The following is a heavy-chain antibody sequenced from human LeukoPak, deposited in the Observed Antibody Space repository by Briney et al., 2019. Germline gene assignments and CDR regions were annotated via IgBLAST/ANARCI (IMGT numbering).Heavy chain of an antibody. CDR1: GFTFSSYS. CDR3: ARDKYCGSGQFDY. Sequence: PGGSLRLSCAASGFTFSSYSMNWVRQAPGKGLEWVANIKQDGSEKYYVDSVKGRFTISRDNAKNSLYLQMNSLRAEDTAVYYCARDKYCGSGQFDYWGQGTLVTVSS. J-gene: IGHJ4*02. V-gene: IGHV3-7*01. CDR2: IKQDGSEK. D-gene: IGHD3-10*01.